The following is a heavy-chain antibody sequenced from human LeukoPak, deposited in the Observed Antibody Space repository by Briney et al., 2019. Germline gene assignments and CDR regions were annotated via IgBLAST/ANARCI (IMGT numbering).Heavy chain of an antibody. J-gene: IGHJ3*02. V-gene: IGHV4-34*01. CDR1: GGSFSGYY. CDR2: INHSGST. Sequence: SETLSLTCAVYGGSFSGYYWSWIRQPPGKGLEWIGEINHSGSTNYNPSLKSRVTISVDTSKNQFSLKLSSVTAADTAVYYCATDVWGFSAFDIWGQGTMVTVSS. CDR3: ATDVWGFSAFDI. D-gene: IGHD7-27*01.